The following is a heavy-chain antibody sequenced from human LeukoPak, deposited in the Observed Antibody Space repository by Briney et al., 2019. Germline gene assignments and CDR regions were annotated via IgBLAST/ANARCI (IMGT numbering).Heavy chain of an antibody. J-gene: IGHJ2*01. CDR2: INHSGIA. CDR1: VGSFSDYS. Sequence: SETLSLTCAVHVGSFSDYSWSWIRQPHGKGLEWIGEINHSGIANYNPSLKSRVTISVDPSKNQFSLKVTYVTAADTAVYYCARVGFDLWGRGTLVTVSS. V-gene: IGHV4-34*01. CDR3: ARVGFDL.